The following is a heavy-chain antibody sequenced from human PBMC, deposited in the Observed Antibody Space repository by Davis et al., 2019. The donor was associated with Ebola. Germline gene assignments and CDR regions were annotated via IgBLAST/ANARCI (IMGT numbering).Heavy chain of an antibody. CDR3: ARGAYCSGGSCTSFYYYYGMDV. D-gene: IGHD2-15*01. J-gene: IGHJ6*02. V-gene: IGHV3-48*03. CDR2: ISSSGSTI. CDR1: GFTFSSYE. Sequence: PGGSLRLSCAASGFTFSSYEMNWVRQAPGKRLEWVSYISSSGSTIYYADSVKGRFTISRDNAKHSLYLQMNSLRAEDTAVYYCARGAYCSGGSCTSFYYYYGMDVWGQGTTVTVSS.